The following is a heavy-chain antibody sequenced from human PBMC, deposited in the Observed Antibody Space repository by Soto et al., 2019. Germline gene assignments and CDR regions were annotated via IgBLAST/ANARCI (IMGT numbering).Heavy chain of an antibody. V-gene: IGHV4-59*01. CDR3: ARGDDSTYYFDY. Sequence: SETLSLTCTVSGGSISSYYWSWIRQPPGKGLEWIGYIYYSGSTNYNPSLKSRVTISVDTSKNQFSLKLSSVTAADTAVYYCARGDDSTYYFDYWGQGTLVTVSS. D-gene: IGHD3-22*01. CDR1: GGSISSYY. CDR2: IYYSGST. J-gene: IGHJ4*02.